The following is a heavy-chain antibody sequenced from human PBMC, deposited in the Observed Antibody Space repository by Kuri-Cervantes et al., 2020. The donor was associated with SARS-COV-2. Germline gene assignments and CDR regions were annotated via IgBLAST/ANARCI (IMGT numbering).Heavy chain of an antibody. CDR1: GYTFTSYA. D-gene: IGHD2-2*01. Sequence: ASVKVSCKASGYTFTSYAMHWVRQAPGQRLEWMGWINAGNGNTKYSQKFQGRVTITRDTSASTAYMELSSLRSEDTAVYYCARGDIFVVVPAALVRYYYYYGMDVWGQGTTVTVSS. CDR2: INAGNGNT. V-gene: IGHV1-3*01. CDR3: ARGDIFVVVPAALVRYYYYYGMDV. J-gene: IGHJ6*02.